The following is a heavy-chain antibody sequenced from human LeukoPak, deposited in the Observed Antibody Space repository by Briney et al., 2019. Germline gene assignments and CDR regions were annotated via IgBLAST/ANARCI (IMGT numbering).Heavy chain of an antibody. V-gene: IGHV4-38-2*01. Sequence: SETLSLTCAVSGYSISSGYYWGWIRQPPGQGLEWIGSIYHSGSTYYNPSLKSRVTISVDTSKNQFSLKLSSVTAADTAVYYCARPMTTVRERWYFDLWGRGTLVTVSS. CDR1: GYSISSGYY. J-gene: IGHJ2*01. CDR3: ARPMTTVRERWYFDL. D-gene: IGHD4-17*01. CDR2: IYHSGST.